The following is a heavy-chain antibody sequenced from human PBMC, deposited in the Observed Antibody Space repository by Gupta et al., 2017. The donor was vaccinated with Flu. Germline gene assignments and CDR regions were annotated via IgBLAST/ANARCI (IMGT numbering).Heavy chain of an antibody. CDR3: GRERIAADGTVSVDI. CDR1: YY. CDR2: IKTENGGK. J-gene: IGHJ3*02. V-gene: IGHV1-2*02. D-gene: IGHD6-13*01. Sequence: YYMHWVRQAPGQGLEWIGWIKTENGGKNFAQKGRGRVTMNRDKSIKTAYMELSSVRYDDQAVYYCGRERIAADGTVSVDIWGPGTMVTVSS.